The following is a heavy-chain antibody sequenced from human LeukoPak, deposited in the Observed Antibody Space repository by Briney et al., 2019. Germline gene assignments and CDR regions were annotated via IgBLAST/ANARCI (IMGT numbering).Heavy chain of an antibody. CDR3: ARDAGGGSGYYYGAFDI. Sequence: ASVKVSCKASGYTFTSYYMHWVRQAPGQGLEWMGIINPSGGSTSYAQKFQGRVTMTRDTSTSTVYMELSSLRSEDTAVYYCARDAGGGSGYYYGAFDIWGQGTTVTVSS. D-gene: IGHD3-22*01. J-gene: IGHJ3*02. CDR1: GYTFTSYY. CDR2: INPSGGST. V-gene: IGHV1-46*01.